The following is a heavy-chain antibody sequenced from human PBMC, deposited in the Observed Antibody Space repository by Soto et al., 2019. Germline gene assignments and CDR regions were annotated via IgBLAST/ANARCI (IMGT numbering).Heavy chain of an antibody. CDR3: ARARSSAMIVVTNHWYFDL. CDR1: GFTFSNAW. D-gene: IGHD3-22*01. V-gene: IGHV3-15*01. Sequence: GGSLRLSCEGSGFTFSNAWMSWVRQAPGKGLEWVARIKSKTDGGTTDYAAPVKGRFTISRDDSKNTLYLQMNSLKAEDTAVYFCARARSSAMIVVTNHWYFDLWGRGTLVTVSS. J-gene: IGHJ2*01. CDR2: IKSKTDGGTT.